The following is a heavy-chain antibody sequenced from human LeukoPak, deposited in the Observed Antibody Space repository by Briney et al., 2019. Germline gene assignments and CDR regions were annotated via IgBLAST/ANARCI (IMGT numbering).Heavy chain of an antibody. CDR1: GFTFDEYA. CDR2: ISRKSDSE. CDR3: AKDSSSYYDSGGYFA. Sequence: PGGSLRLSCAGSGFTFDEYALHWVRQAPGKGLEWVAGISRKSDSEGYADSVRGRFTISRDNAHKSLYLQMNSLRAEDTALYYCAKDSSSYYDSGGYFAWGQGARVIVS. J-gene: IGHJ4*02. V-gene: IGHV3-9*01. D-gene: IGHD3-22*01.